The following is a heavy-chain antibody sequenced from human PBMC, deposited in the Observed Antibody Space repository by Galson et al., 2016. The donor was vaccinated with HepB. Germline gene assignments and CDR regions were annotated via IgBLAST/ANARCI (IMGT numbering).Heavy chain of an antibody. CDR1: GYPFTSYA. Sequence: SCKASGYPFTSYAMNWVRQAPGQGLEWMGWLNTYTGNPTYAQGFTGRFVFSLDASVSTAYLQISSLKPDDTALYFCARAAEGGSYNPNNWFGPWGQGTVVTVSS. CDR2: LNTYTGNP. CDR3: ARAAEGGSYNPNNWFGP. J-gene: IGHJ5*02. D-gene: IGHD1-26*01. V-gene: IGHV7-4-1*02.